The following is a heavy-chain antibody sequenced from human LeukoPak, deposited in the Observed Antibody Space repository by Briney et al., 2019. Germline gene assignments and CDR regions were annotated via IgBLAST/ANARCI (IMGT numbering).Heavy chain of an antibody. CDR3: ARDATTAVVVPAASYYFDY. V-gene: IGHV3-64*04. Sequence: PGGSLRLSCSASGFTFSTYAMHWVRQAPGKGLEYVSGISSNGRTTYYADSVKGRFTISRDNAKNSLYLQMNSLRAEDTAVYYCARDATTAVVVPAASYYFDYWGQGTLVTVSS. CDR1: GFTFSTYA. CDR2: ISSNGRTT. J-gene: IGHJ4*02. D-gene: IGHD2-2*01.